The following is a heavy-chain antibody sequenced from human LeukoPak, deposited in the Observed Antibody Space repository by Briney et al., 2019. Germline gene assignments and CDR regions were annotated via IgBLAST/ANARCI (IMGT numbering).Heavy chain of an antibody. D-gene: IGHD2-15*01. CDR3: ASLPGPPLLDAFDI. V-gene: IGHV1-69*06. Sequence: TVRVCCKASGGTFSSYAIGWVRQAPGQGREWMGGIIPIFGTADYTQKLQGRVTITADKSTSTAYMELSSLRSEDTAVYYCASLPGPPLLDAFDIWGQGTMVTVSS. J-gene: IGHJ3*02. CDR2: IIPIFGTA. CDR1: GGTFSSYA.